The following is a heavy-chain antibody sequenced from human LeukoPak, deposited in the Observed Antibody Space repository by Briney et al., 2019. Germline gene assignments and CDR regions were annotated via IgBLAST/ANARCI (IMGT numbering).Heavy chain of an antibody. Sequence: PGGSLRLSCEASGFTVSSFEINWVRQAPGKGLEWVSYISSSGGTMDYADSVKGRFTVSRDNGKKLVHLQLNSLRAEDTAVYFCARAGSSSFYYYYYMDVWGKGTTVTVSS. CDR2: ISSSGGTM. CDR3: ARAGSSSFYYYYYMDV. CDR1: GFTVSSFE. D-gene: IGHD6-6*01. V-gene: IGHV3-48*03. J-gene: IGHJ6*03.